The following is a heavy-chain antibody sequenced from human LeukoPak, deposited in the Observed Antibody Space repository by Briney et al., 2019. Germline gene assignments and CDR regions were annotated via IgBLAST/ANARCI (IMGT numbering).Heavy chain of an antibody. CDR3: ARSGSGSGSYLGY. V-gene: IGHV4-59*01. D-gene: IGHD1-26*01. CDR2: IYYSGST. J-gene: IGHJ4*02. CDR1: GGSISSYY. Sequence: SETLSLTCTVSGGSISSYYWSWIRQPPGKGLEWIGYIYYSGSTNYNPSLKSRVTISVDTSKNQFSLKLSSVTAADTAVYYCARSGSGSGSYLGYWGQGTLVTVSS.